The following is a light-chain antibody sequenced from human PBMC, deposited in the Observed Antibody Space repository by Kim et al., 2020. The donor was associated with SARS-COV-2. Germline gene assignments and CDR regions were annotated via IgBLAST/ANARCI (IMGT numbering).Light chain of an antibody. CDR2: DVI. V-gene: IGLV2-14*03. CDR3: CSYTYTKTYV. J-gene: IGLJ1*01. CDR1: SSDVANYKS. Sequence: SITISCNGTSSDVANYKSVTWYPQHPGNAPKLIIFDVINRAPGVSSRFSGSKSGNTASLTISGLQAEDEADYYCCSYTYTKTYVFGTGTKVTVL.